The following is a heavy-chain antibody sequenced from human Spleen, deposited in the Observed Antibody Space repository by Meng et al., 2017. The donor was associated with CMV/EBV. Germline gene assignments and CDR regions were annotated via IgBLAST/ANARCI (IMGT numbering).Heavy chain of an antibody. V-gene: IGHV6-1*01. CDR1: GDSVSSNSAA. CDR2: TYYRSKWYD. D-gene: IGHD2-2*01. CDR3: ARGIVVVPAVHKWARTWFDP. Sequence: SQTLSLTCAISGDSVSSNSAAWNWIRQSPSRGLEWLGRTYYRSKWYDDYAMAVKSRITINPDTSKNQFSLQLNSVTPEDTAVYYCARGIVVVPAVHKWARTWFDPWGQGTLVTVSS. J-gene: IGHJ5*02.